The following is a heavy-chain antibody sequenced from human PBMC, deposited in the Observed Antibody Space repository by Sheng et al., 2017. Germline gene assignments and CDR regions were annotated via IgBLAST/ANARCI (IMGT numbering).Heavy chain of an antibody. J-gene: IGHJ6*03. D-gene: IGHD3-16*01. CDR1: GGTFSSYA. Sequence: QVQLVQSGAEVKKPGSSVKVSCKASGGTFSSYAISWVRQAPGQGLEWMGGIIPILGIANYAQKFQGRVTITADKSTSTAYMELSSLRSEDTAVYYCAHWGLAGRPPYYYYMDVWGKGTTVTVSS. CDR2: IIPILGIA. CDR3: AHWGLAGRPPYYYYMDV. V-gene: IGHV1-69*04.